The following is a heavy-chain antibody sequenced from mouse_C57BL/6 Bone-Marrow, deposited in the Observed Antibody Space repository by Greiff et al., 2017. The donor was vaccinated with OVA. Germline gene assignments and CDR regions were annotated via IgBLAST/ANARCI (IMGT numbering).Heavy chain of an antibody. CDR2: IYPSDSET. CDR1: GYTFTSYW. CDR3: ARPYSNYWYFDV. D-gene: IGHD2-5*01. V-gene: IGHV1-61*01. Sequence: QVHVKQSGAELVRPGSSVKLSCKASGYTFTSYWMDWVKQRPGQGLEWIGNIYPSDSETHYNQKFKDKATLTVDKSSSTAYMQLSSLTSEDSAVYYCARPYSNYWYFDVWGTGTTVTVSS. J-gene: IGHJ1*03.